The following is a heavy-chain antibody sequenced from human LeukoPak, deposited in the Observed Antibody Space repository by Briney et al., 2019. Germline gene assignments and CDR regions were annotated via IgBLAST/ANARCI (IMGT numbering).Heavy chain of an antibody. CDR3: AKTVGQWLVRDAFDI. CDR1: GITFSNYD. CDR2: IGSAGDT. D-gene: IGHD6-19*01. Sequence: PGGSLRLSCAASGITFSNYDMHWVRQPTGKGLEWVSAIGSAGDTYYPGSVKGRFTISRENAKNSLYLQMNSLRAGDTAVYYCAKTVGQWLVRDAFDIWGQGTMVTVSS. V-gene: IGHV3-13*04. J-gene: IGHJ3*02.